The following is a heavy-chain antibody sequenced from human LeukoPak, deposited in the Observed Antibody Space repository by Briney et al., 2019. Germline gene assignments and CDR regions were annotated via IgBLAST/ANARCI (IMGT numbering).Heavy chain of an antibody. CDR3: AGDASYYYDSSGDAFDI. D-gene: IGHD3-22*01. J-gene: IGHJ3*02. CDR2: ISAYNGNT. CDR1: GYTFTSYG. Sequence: GASVKVSCKASGYTFTSYGISWVRQAPGRGLEWMGWISAYNGNTNYAQKLQGRVTMTTDTSTSTAYMELRSLRSDDTAVYYCAGDASYYYDSSGDAFDIWGQGTMVTVSS. V-gene: IGHV1-18*01.